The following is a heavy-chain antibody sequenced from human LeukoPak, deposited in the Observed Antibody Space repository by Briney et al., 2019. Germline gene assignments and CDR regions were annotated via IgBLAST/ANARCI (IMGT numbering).Heavy chain of an antibody. J-gene: IGHJ4*02. CDR1: GLTFSSYA. Sequence: PGRSLRLSCAASGLTFSSYAMHWVRQAPGKGLEWVAVISYDGSNKYYADSVKGRFTISRENSKNTLYLQMNSLRAEDTAVYYCARGQGGSYFFFDYWGQGTLVTVSS. D-gene: IGHD3-10*01. CDR3: ARGQGGSYFFFDY. CDR2: ISYDGSNK. V-gene: IGHV3-30-3*01.